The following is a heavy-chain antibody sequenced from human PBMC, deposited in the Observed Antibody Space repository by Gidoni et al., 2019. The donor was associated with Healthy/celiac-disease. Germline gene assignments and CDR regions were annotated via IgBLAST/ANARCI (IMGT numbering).Heavy chain of an antibody. CDR1: GYTFTIYA. CDR2: INAGNGNT. J-gene: IGHJ3*02. CDR3: ARDYCSGGSCYGLDAFDI. V-gene: IGHV1-3*01. D-gene: IGHD2-15*01. Sequence: QVQLVQSGAEVKKPGASVKVSCKSSGYTFTIYAMHWVRQAPGQRLEWMGWINAGNGNTKYSQKFQGRVTITRDTSASTAYMELSSLRSEDTAVYYCARDYCSGGSCYGLDAFDIWGQGTMVTVSS.